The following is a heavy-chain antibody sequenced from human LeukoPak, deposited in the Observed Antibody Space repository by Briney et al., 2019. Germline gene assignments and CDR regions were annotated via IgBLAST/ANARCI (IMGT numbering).Heavy chain of an antibody. CDR1: GRTFSSYA. V-gene: IGHV1-69*13. CDR3: ARGKLGCSYCFDY. D-gene: IGHD4/OR15-4a*01. Sequence: GASVKVSCKASGRTFSSYAISWVRQAPGQGLEWMGGIIPIFGTANYAQKFQGRVTITADESTSTAYMELSSLRSEDTAVYYCARGKLGCSYCFDYWGQGTLVTVSS. CDR2: IIPIFGTA. J-gene: IGHJ4*02.